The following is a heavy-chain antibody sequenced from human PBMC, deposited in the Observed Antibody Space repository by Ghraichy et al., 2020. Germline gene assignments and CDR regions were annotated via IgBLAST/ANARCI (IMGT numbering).Heavy chain of an antibody. CDR1: GYTFTGYY. D-gene: IGHD5-12*01. Sequence: ASVKVSCKTSGYTFTGYYIQWVRQAPGQGLEWMGWIDPKSGGTKYGQNFQGRVTMTRDTSMNTVYMELSRLTSDDTAVYYCARDWYSGNDNYFDYWGQGTLVTVAS. CDR3: ARDWYSGNDNYFDY. CDR2: IDPKSGGT. V-gene: IGHV1-2*02. J-gene: IGHJ4*02.